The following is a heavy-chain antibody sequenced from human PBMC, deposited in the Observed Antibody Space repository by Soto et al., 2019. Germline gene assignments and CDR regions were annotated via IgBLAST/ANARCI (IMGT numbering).Heavy chain of an antibody. J-gene: IGHJ4*02. V-gene: IGHV5-51*01. CDR3: ARPRIADRNLLFDY. CDR2: IYHGDSDT. D-gene: IGHD6-6*01. CDR1: GYSFTRYW. Sequence: GESLTISCKGSGYSFTRYWIVWVLQMPGKGLEWMGIIYHGDSDTRYSPSFQGQVTISADKSISTAYLQWSSLKASDTAMYYCARPRIADRNLLFDYWGQGTMVTVSS.